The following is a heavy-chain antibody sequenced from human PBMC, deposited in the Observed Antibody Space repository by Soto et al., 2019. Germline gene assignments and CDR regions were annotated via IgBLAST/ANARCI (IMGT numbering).Heavy chain of an antibody. D-gene: IGHD6-19*01. CDR1: GFNFDDYS. CDR3: ARGYTGGWSRGGYFDY. CDR2: INWDGSNT. Sequence: PGGSLRLSCAASGFNFDDYSMHRVRQAPGKGLEWVSLINWDGSNTYYADSVKGRFTISRDNAKNSLFLQMNSLTAEDRAVYYCARGYTGGWSRGGYFDYWGQGALVTVSS. V-gene: IGHV3-43D*03. J-gene: IGHJ4*02.